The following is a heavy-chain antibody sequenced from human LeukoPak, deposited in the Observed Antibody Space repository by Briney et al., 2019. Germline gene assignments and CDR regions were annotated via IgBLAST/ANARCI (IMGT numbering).Heavy chain of an antibody. CDR3: ASSVTFGGGYYFDY. J-gene: IGHJ4*02. D-gene: IGHD3-16*01. Sequence: GESLKISCKGSGYSFPNSWIGWVRQMPGKGLEWMGVIYPGDSDTRYSPSFQGRVTISADKSITTAYLQWSSLKASDTAMYYCASSVTFGGGYYFDYWGQGTLVTVSS. CDR2: IYPGDSDT. CDR1: GYSFPNSW. V-gene: IGHV5-51*01.